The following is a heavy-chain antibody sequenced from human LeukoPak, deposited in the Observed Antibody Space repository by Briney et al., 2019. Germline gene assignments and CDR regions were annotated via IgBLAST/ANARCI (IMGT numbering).Heavy chain of an antibody. CDR2: ISGSGGST. V-gene: IGHV3-23*01. CDR1: GFTFSSYA. D-gene: IGHD3-22*01. J-gene: IGHJ5*02. CDR3: TTDPSGAYYYDSSGYYLNWFDP. Sequence: GGSLRLSCAASGFTFSSYAMSWVRQAPGKGLEWVSAISGSGGSTYYADSVKGRFTISRDNSKNTLYLQMNSLKTEDTAVYYCTTDPSGAYYYDSSGYYLNWFDPWGQGTLVTVSS.